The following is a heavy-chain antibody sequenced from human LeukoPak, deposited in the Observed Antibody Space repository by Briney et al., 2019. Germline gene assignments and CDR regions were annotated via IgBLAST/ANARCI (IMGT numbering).Heavy chain of an antibody. D-gene: IGHD4-23*01. J-gene: IGHJ4*02. CDR1: GGSISSYY. CDR2: IYYSGST. Sequence: SETLSLTCTVSGGSISSYYWSWIRQPPGKGLEWIGYIYYSGSTNYNPSLKSRVTISVDTSKNQFSLKLSSVTAADTAVYYCARTHYDGGLFDYWGQGTLVTVSS. CDR3: ARTHYDGGLFDY. V-gene: IGHV4-59*01.